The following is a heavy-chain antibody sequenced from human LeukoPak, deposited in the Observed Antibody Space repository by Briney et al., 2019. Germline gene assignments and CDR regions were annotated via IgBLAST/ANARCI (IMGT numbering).Heavy chain of an antibody. Sequence: SETLSLTCAVYGGSFSGYYWSWIRQPPGKGLEWIGEINHSGSTNYNPSLKSRVTISVDTSKNQFSLKLSSVTAADTAVYYCAGTTGYSSGWYEDYWGQGTLVTVSS. J-gene: IGHJ4*02. D-gene: IGHD6-19*01. CDR2: INHSGST. V-gene: IGHV4-34*01. CDR1: GGSFSGYY. CDR3: AGTTGYSSGWYEDY.